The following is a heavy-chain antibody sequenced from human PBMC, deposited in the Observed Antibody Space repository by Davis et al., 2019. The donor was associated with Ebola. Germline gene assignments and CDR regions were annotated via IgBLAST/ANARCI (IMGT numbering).Heavy chain of an antibody. CDR1: GFTFSTYG. D-gene: IGHD6-6*01. Sequence: GESLKISCAASGFTFSTYGMHSVRQAPGKGLEWVSFIRYDGTDKYNADSVKGRFTISRDNSKNTLYLQMNNLRVEDTAVYYCAKEDYSSSSRSDHSYFFGMDVWGQGTTVSVSS. CDR3: AKEDYSSSSRSDHSYFFGMDV. J-gene: IGHJ6*02. V-gene: IGHV3-30*02. CDR2: IRYDGTDK.